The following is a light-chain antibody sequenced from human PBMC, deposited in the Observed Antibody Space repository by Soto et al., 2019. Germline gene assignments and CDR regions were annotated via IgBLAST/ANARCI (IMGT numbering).Light chain of an antibody. Sequence: DIQMTQSPSTLSASVGDRVTITCRASQSISSWLAWYQQKPGKAPKLLIYDASSFESGVHSRFSGSGSGTEFTLTISSLQPDDFATYYCQQYNSYSPTFGQGTKVDIK. CDR1: QSISSW. V-gene: IGKV1-5*01. CDR3: QQYNSYSPT. CDR2: DAS. J-gene: IGKJ1*01.